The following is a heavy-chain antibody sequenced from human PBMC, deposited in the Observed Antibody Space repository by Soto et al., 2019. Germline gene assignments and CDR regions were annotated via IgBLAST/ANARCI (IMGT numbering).Heavy chain of an antibody. J-gene: IGHJ6*02. D-gene: IGHD2-2*01. CDR1: GFTFTRHW. Sequence: EVQLVESGGGFVQPGGSLRLACAASGFTFTRHWMHWVRQAPGKGSVWVSRIDRYGRSTHYPDSVKGPSTISRDNAKNALQLQMNSPLAESTAPYHCSRSVVSAARVGPYIYGKDVMGHWTTGTVAS. CDR2: IDRYGRST. CDR3: SRSVVSAARVGPYIYGKDV. V-gene: IGHV3-74*01.